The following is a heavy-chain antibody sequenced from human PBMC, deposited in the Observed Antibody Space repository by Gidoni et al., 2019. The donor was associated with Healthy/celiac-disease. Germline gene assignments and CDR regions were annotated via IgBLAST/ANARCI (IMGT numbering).Heavy chain of an antibody. Sequence: QVQLQQWGAGLLKPSETLSLTCAVYGGSFSGYYWSWIRQPPGKGLEWIGEINHSGSTNYNPSLKSRVTISVDTSKNQFSLKLSSVTAADTAVYYCARGKYSYGYRYYFDYWGQGTLVTVSS. V-gene: IGHV4-34*01. D-gene: IGHD5-18*01. CDR2: INHSGST. J-gene: IGHJ4*02. CDR3: ARGKYSYGYRYYFDY. CDR1: GGSFSGYY.